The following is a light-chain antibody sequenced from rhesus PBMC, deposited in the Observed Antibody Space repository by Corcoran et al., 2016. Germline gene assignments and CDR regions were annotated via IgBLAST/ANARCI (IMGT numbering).Light chain of an antibody. V-gene: IGKV3-40*03. CDR1: ERVGSY. CDR3: YQHSRGYS. CDR2: SAF. Sequence: EIVMTQSPATLSLSPGETATLSCRASERVGSYLAWYQQKPGQAPKLLVHSAFIRATGIPDRVSGSGFRTEFPLTISSLEPEDVGVYHCYQHSRGYSFGQGTKVEVK. J-gene: IGKJ2*01.